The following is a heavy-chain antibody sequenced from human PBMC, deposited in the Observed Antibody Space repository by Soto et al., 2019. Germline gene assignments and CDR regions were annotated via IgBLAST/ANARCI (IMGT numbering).Heavy chain of an antibody. Sequence: QVQLVQSGAEVKKPGASVKVSCKASGYTFTSYDINWVRQATGQGLEWMGWMNPNSADTGYAKKFQGRVTMTRDTSISTAYMELSSLRSEDTAVYYCASILGYSIRDDAFDIWGQGTVVTVSS. V-gene: IGHV1-8*01. CDR2: MNPNSADT. D-gene: IGHD1-26*01. J-gene: IGHJ3*02. CDR1: GYTFTSYD. CDR3: ASILGYSIRDDAFDI.